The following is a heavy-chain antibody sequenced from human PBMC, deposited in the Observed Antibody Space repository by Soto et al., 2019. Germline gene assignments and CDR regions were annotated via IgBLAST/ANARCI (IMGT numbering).Heavy chain of an antibody. V-gene: IGHV1-18*01. D-gene: IGHD3-10*01. J-gene: IGHJ4*02. CDR2: ISGYSGNT. CDR1: GYTFTRYG. Sequence: QVPLVQSGAEVKKPGASVKVSCKASGYTFTRYGITWVRRAPGQGLEWMGWISGYSGNTNSAQNLRGRITMTTDTSTSTAYMELRSLRSDDTAVYYCARGGVLLWFGEPLDYWGQGTLVTVSS. CDR3: ARGGVLLWFGEPLDY.